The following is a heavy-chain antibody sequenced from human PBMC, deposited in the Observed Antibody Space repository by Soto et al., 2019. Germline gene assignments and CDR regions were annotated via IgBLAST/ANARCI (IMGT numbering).Heavy chain of an antibody. D-gene: IGHD5-18*01. CDR3: AKDARVYSYGEFDY. Sequence: PGGSLRLSCAASGITFNNYAMSWVRQAPGKGLEWVSCISGSGGSTYYADSVKGRFTISRDNSKNTLYLQMTSLRADDAAVYYCAKDARVYSYGEFDYWGQGTLVTVSS. CDR2: ISGSGGST. J-gene: IGHJ4*02. CDR1: GITFNNYA. V-gene: IGHV3-23*01.